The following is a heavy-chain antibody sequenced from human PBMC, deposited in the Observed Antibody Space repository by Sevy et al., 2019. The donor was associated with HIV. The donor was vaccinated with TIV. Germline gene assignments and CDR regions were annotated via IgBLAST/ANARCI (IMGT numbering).Heavy chain of an antibody. CDR2: ISSSSSYT. V-gene: IGHV3-11*06. D-gene: IGHD5-18*01. J-gene: IGHJ3*02. Sequence: LGGSLRLSCAASGFTFSDYYMSWIRQAPGKGLEWVSYISSSSSYTNYADSVKGRFTISRDNAKNSLYLQMNSLRAEDTAVYYCARDSGIDVDTAMVRSAFDIWGQGTMVTVSS. CDR3: ARDSGIDVDTAMVRSAFDI. CDR1: GFTFSDYY.